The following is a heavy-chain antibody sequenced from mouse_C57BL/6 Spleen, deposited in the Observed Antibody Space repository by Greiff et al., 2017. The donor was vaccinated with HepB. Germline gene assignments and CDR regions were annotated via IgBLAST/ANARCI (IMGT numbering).Heavy chain of an antibody. CDR3: TRCYDYDQGAWFAY. CDR1: GYTFTDYE. V-gene: IGHV1-15*01. D-gene: IGHD2-4*01. J-gene: IGHJ3*01. Sequence: QVQLQQSGAELVRPGASVTLSCKASGYTFTDYEMHWVKQTPVHGLEWIGAIDPETGGTAYNQKFKGKARLTADKSSSTAYMELRSLTSEDSAVYYCTRCYDYDQGAWFAYWGQGTLVTVSA. CDR2: IDPETGGT.